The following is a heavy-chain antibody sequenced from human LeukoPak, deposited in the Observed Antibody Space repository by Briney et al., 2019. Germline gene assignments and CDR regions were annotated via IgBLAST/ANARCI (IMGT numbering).Heavy chain of an antibody. J-gene: IGHJ4*02. Sequence: SGGSLRLSCVGSGFTFGSYAVHWVRQAPGKGLEWLALISFDGTNKFYADSVKGRFSISRDNSKNTLFLQMNSLRPEDTAVYYCARDIWFYDHSGYSDYWGQGTLVSVSS. CDR2: ISFDGTNK. D-gene: IGHD3-22*01. V-gene: IGHV3-30-3*01. CDR3: ARDIWFYDHSGYSDY. CDR1: GFTFGSYA.